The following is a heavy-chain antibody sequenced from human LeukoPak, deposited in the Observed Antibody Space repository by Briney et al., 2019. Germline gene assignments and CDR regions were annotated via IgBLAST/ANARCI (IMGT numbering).Heavy chain of an antibody. D-gene: IGHD3-16*01. CDR3: ARGGGSSRFDP. CDR1: GGSFSGYY. CDR2: INHSGST. V-gene: IGHV4-34*01. J-gene: IGHJ5*02. Sequence: PSETLSLTCAVYGGSFSGYYWSWIRQPPGKGLEWIGEINHSGSTNYNPSLKSRVTISVDTSKNHFSLKLTSVTAADTAVYYCARGGGSSRFDPWGQGTLVTVSS.